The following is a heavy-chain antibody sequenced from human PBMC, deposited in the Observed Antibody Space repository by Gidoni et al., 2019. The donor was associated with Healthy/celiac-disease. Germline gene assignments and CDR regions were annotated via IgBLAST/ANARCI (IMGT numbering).Heavy chain of an antibody. Sequence: EVQLLESGGGLVQPGGSLRLSCAASGFTFSSYAMSWVRQAPGKGLEWVSAISGSGGSTYYADSVKGRFTISRDNSKNTLYLQMNSLRAEDTAVYYCGYCSSTSCYGSIGYYYYYMDVWGKGTTVTVSS. J-gene: IGHJ6*03. D-gene: IGHD2-2*01. CDR3: GYCSSTSCYGSIGYYYYYMDV. CDR2: ISGSGGST. CDR1: GFTFSSYA. V-gene: IGHV3-23*01.